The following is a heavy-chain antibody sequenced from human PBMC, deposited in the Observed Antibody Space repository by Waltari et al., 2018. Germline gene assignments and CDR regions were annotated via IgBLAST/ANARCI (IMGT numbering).Heavy chain of an antibody. V-gene: IGHV3-72*01. CDR2: TRNKANSYTT. Sequence: EVQLVESGVGLVQPGGSLRLSCAASGFTFSDHYMDWVRQAPGKGLEWVGRTRNKANSYTTEYAASVKGRFTISRDDSKNSLYLQMNSLKTEDTAVYYCARGYYYDSSGYITGFDYWGQGTLVTVSS. CDR3: ARGYYYDSSGYITGFDY. J-gene: IGHJ4*02. CDR1: GFTFSDHY. D-gene: IGHD3-22*01.